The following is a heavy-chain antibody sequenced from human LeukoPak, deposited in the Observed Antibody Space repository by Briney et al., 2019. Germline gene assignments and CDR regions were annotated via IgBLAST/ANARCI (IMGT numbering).Heavy chain of an antibody. J-gene: IGHJ4*02. D-gene: IGHD3-3*01. CDR2: ISAYNGNT. CDR1: GYTFTSYG. Sequence: EASVTVSCTASGYTFTSYGISWVRQAPGQGLEWMGWISAYNGNTNYAQKLQGRVTMTTDTSTSTAYMELRSLRSDDTAVYYCARDIRRYYDFWSGYYPHFDYWGQGTLVTVSS. CDR3: ARDIRRYYDFWSGYYPHFDY. V-gene: IGHV1-18*01.